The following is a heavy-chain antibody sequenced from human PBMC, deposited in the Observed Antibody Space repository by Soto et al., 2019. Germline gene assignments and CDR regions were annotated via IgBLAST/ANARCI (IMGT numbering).Heavy chain of an antibody. CDR2: ISWKSGSI. J-gene: IGHJ4*02. V-gene: IGHV3-9*01. D-gene: IGHD6-6*01. Sequence: SLRLSCAASGFTFDDYAMHWVRQAAGKGLEWVSGISWKSGSITHADSVKGRFTISRDNAKNSLFLQMNSLRAEDTAFYYCAKDREASSSSDYFDYWGQGTLVTVSS. CDR1: GFTFDDYA. CDR3: AKDREASSSSDYFDY.